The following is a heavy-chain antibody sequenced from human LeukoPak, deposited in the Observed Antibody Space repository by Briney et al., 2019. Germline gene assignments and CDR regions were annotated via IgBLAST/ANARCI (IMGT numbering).Heavy chain of an antibody. J-gene: IGHJ4*02. D-gene: IGHD3-22*01. V-gene: IGHV1-2*02. CDR3: ARTGGVYYYDSSGLDY. CDR1: GYTFTGYY. CDR2: INPNSGGT. Sequence: GASVKVSCKASGYTFTGYYMHWVRQAPGQGLEWMGWINPNSGGTNYAQKFQGRVTMTRDTSISTAYMELSRLRSDDTAVYYCARTGGVYYYDSSGLDYWGQGTLATVSS.